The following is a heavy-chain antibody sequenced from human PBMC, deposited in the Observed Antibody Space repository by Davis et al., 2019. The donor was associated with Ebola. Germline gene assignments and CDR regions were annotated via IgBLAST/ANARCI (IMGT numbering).Heavy chain of an antibody. V-gene: IGHV3-30*03. CDR1: GFSFGTYG. CDR3: ARDNYWKLDY. D-gene: IGHD4-11*01. CDR2: LSYDGSHT. Sequence: GESLKISCTASGFSFGTYGMHWVRQAPGKGLEWVQNLSYDGSHTSSIDSVKGRFTISRDNSKNTLYLQMNSLRVEDTAVYFCARDNYWKLDYWGQGILVTVSS. J-gene: IGHJ4*02.